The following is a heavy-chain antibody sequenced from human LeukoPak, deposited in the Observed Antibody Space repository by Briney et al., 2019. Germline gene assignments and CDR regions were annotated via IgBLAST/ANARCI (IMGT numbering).Heavy chain of an antibody. J-gene: IGHJ4*02. CDR3: ARDRGYLDY. D-gene: IGHD5-12*01. Sequence: SETLSLTCTVSGGSISSYYWSWIRQPPGKGLEWIGYIYYSGSTNYNPSLKSRVIISVDTSKNQFSLKLSSVTAADTAVYYCARDRGYLDYWGQGTLVTVSS. V-gene: IGHV4-59*01. CDR2: IYYSGST. CDR1: GGSISSYY.